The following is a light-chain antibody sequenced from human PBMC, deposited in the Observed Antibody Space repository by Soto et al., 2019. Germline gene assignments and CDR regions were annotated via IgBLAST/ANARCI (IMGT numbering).Light chain of an antibody. CDR2: DVS. Sequence: QSALTQPASVSGSPGQSITISCTGTSSDVGGYNYVSWYQQHPGKAPKLMIYDVSNRPSGVSNRFSGSKSGNTASLTISGLQAEDEADYSCSSYTSSSSYVFGTGNKLPVL. CDR3: SSYTSSSSYV. J-gene: IGLJ1*01. CDR1: SSDVGGYNY. V-gene: IGLV2-14*01.